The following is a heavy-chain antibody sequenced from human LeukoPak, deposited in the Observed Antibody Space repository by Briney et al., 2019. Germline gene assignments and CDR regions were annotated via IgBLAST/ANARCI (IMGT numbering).Heavy chain of an antibody. D-gene: IGHD2-15*01. CDR3: ARRLVGAGLNWFDP. CDR1: AYSISSPNW. CDR2: IYYTGSI. J-gene: IGHJ5*02. Sequence: SETLSLTCAVSAYSISSPNWWGWIRQPPGKGLEYIGYIYYTGSIYYNPSLKSRVTMSVDTSKNHFSLKLSSVTAADTAVYYCARRLVGAGLNWFDPWGQGTLVTVSS. V-gene: IGHV4-28*05.